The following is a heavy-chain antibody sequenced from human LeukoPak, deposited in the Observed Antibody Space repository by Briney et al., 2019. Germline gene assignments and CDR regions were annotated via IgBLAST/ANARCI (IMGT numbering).Heavy chain of an antibody. Sequence: GESLKISCKGSGYSFASYSIAWVRQMPGKGLEWMEIIYPGDSDTRYSPSFQGQVTISVDKSVSAAYLQWSSLKASDTAMYYCASPPTRECSSISCPLSYWGQGTLVTVSS. CDR2: IYPGDSDT. CDR1: GYSFASYS. D-gene: IGHD2-2*01. CDR3: ASPPTRECSSISCPLSY. J-gene: IGHJ4*02. V-gene: IGHV5-51*01.